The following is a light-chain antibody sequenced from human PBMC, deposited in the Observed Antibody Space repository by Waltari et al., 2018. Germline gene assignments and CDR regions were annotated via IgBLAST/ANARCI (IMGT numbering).Light chain of an antibody. Sequence: QSALTQPASVSGSPGQSITISCTGTSSDIASSNLVSWYQPHPGKAPKLIIYEANKRPSGVSSRFSGSKSGNPASLTISGPQAEDEANYYCYAYAGTRGVFGTGTKVTVL. V-gene: IGLV2-23*01. CDR1: SSDIASSNL. CDR2: EAN. CDR3: YAYAGTRGV. J-gene: IGLJ1*01.